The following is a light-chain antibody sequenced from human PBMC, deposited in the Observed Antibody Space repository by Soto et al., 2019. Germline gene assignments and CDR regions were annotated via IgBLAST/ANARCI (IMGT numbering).Light chain of an antibody. Sequence: EIVLTQSPGTLSLSPGERATLSCRASQSVGSTFLAWYQQKPGQAPRLLIYGVSTRATGIPDRFSGSWSGTDFTLSISMLEPEDFAVYYCGQFVSSPPRTFGQGTKVDIK. CDR3: GQFVSSPPRT. J-gene: IGKJ1*01. V-gene: IGKV3-20*01. CDR1: QSVGSTF. CDR2: GVS.